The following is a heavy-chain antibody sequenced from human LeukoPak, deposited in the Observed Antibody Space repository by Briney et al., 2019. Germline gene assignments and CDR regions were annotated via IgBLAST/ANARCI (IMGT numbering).Heavy chain of an antibody. Sequence: GGSLRLSCAASGFTFSSYAMTWVRQAPGKGLEWVSSISGSAEITDYADSVKGRFAVSRDNSKSTLYLQLNSLRAEDTAKYYCAKLGDYFGSGRFSFFDYWGHGTLVTVSS. CDR3: AKLGDYFGSGRFSFFDY. D-gene: IGHD3-10*01. V-gene: IGHV3-23*01. CDR1: GFTFSSYA. J-gene: IGHJ4*01. CDR2: ISGSAEIT.